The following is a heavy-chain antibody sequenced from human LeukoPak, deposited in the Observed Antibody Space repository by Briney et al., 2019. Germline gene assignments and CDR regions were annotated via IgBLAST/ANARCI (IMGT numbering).Heavy chain of an antibody. D-gene: IGHD6-13*01. Sequence: SETLSLTCTVSGGSITSSSYYWGWIRQPPGKGLEWIGSAYYSGSTYYNPSLKSRVIISGDTSKNQFSLKLSSVTAADTAVYYCARGQQLGFYYYMDVWGKGTTVTVSS. J-gene: IGHJ6*03. CDR2: AYYSGST. V-gene: IGHV4-39*07. CDR1: GGSITSSSYY. CDR3: ARGQQLGFYYYMDV.